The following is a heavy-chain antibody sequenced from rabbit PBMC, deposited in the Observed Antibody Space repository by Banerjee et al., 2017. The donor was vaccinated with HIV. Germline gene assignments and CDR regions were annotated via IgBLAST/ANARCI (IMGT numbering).Heavy chain of an antibody. CDR3: ARVPSSYYTYGYPGYAYAGAFDP. V-gene: IGHV1S40*01. J-gene: IGHJ2*01. CDR2: IGAGSSGAT. CDR1: GFSFSSSYW. D-gene: IGHD6-1*01. Sequence: QSLEESGGDLVKPGGTLTLTCTASGFSFSSSYWICWVRQAPGKGLEWIACIGAGSSGATYYASWAKGRFTISKTSSTTVTLQMTSLTAADTATYFCARVPSSYYTYGYPGYAYAGAFDPWGPDTLVTVS.